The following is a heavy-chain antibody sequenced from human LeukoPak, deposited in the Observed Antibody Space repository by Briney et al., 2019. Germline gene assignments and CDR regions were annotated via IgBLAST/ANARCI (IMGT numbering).Heavy chain of an antibody. Sequence: GGSLRLSCAASGFTFDDYAMHWVRHAPGKGLEWVSGISWNSGSIGYADSVKGRFTISRDNAKNSLYLQMNSLRAEDTALYYCAKDIVGATTHAFDIWGQGTMVTVSS. CDR2: ISWNSGSI. V-gene: IGHV3-9*01. CDR3: AKDIVGATTHAFDI. D-gene: IGHD1-26*01. CDR1: GFTFDDYA. J-gene: IGHJ3*02.